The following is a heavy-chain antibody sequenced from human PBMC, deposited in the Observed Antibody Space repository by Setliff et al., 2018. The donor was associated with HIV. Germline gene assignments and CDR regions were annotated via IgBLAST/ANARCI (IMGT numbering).Heavy chain of an antibody. CDR1: GYTFSDYD. J-gene: IGHJ6*02. V-gene: IGHV1-18*01. CDR2: ISGYSGHT. D-gene: IGHD4-4*01. Sequence: ASVKVSCKTSGYTFSDYDVAWVRQAPGQGLEWMGWISGYSGHTSYAQNFQGRVTMTTDTSTNTAYLELRGLRSDDTAVYYCAREGLLVTTVGGAYWYHGMDVWGQGTTVTVSS. CDR3: AREGLLVTTVGGAYWYHGMDV.